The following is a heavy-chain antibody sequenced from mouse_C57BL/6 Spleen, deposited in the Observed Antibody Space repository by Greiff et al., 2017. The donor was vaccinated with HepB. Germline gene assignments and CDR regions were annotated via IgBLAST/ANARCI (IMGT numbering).Heavy chain of an antibody. CDR3: TREGGNY. J-gene: IGHJ2*01. Sequence: VKLMESGAELVRPGASVTLSCKASGYTFTDYEMHWVKQTPVHGLEWIGAIDPETGGTAYNQKFKGKAILTADKSSSTAYMELRSLTSEDSAVYYCTREGGNYWGQGTTLTVSS. V-gene: IGHV1-15*01. CDR1: GYTFTDYE. CDR2: IDPETGGT.